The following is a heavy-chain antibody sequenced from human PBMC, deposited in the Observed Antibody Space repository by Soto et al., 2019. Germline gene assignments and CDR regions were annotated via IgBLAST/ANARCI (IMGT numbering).Heavy chain of an antibody. J-gene: IGHJ3*02. CDR2: IWYDGSNK. CDR3: AREVYCTKGVCYVGGGAFDI. Sequence: QVQLVESGGGVVQPGRSLRLSCAASGFTFSSYGMHWVRQAPGKGLEWVAVIWYDGSNKYYADSVKGRFTISRDNSKNTLYLQMNSLRAEDTAVYYCAREVYCTKGVCYVGGGAFDIWGQGTMVTVSS. D-gene: IGHD2-8*01. V-gene: IGHV3-33*01. CDR1: GFTFSSYG.